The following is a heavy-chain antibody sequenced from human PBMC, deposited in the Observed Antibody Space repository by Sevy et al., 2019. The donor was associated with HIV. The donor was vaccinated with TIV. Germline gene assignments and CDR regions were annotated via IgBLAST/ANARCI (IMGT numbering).Heavy chain of an antibody. CDR1: GFPFNDHA. Sequence: GGSLRLSCAASGFPFNDHALHWVRQVPGKGLEWVSGISWNSRNVGYADSVKGRFTISRDNANHLLYLEMNSLRPEDTAFYYCAKDINRGCDGINCYPYYYYFCGLDVWGQGTTVTVSS. J-gene: IGHJ6*02. CDR2: ISWNSRNV. V-gene: IGHV3-9*01. D-gene: IGHD2-21*01. CDR3: AKDINRGCDGINCYPYYYYFCGLDV.